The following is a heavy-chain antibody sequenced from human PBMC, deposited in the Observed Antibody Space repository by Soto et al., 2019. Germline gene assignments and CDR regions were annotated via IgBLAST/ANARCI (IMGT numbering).Heavy chain of an antibody. Sequence: GGSLRLSCAASGFTFGSYSMNWVRQAPGKGLEWVSFILSNTGVIYYADSMKGRFTISRDNSENTLFLQMNSLRAEDTAVYYCVKASDGAWPYYFDSWGQGTLVTVSS. CDR3: VKASDGAWPYYFDS. V-gene: IGHV3-48*01. D-gene: IGHD5-12*01. CDR1: GFTFGSYS. CDR2: ILSNTGVI. J-gene: IGHJ4*02.